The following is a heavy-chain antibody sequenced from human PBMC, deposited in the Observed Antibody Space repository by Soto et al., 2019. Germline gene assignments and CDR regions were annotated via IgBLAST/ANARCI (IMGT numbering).Heavy chain of an antibody. CDR1: GFTFDDYA. CDR3: AKDTLTATTFGMDV. J-gene: IGHJ6*02. Sequence: EVQLVESGGGLVQPGRSLRLSCAVSGFTFDDYAIHWFRQAPGKGLEWVSGISWNTGSIGYADSVKGRFTISSDKAKNSLYLQMNSLRPEDTALYYCAKDTLTATTFGMDVWGQGTTVTVSS. CDR2: ISWNTGSI. V-gene: IGHV3-9*01. D-gene: IGHD1-20*01.